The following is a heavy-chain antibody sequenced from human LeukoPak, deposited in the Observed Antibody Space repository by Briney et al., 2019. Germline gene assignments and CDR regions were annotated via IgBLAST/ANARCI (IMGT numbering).Heavy chain of an antibody. V-gene: IGHV1-69*13. CDR2: IIPIFGTA. D-gene: IGHD4-17*01. CDR3: ARGVSVTTGNY. CDR1: GGTFSSYA. J-gene: IGHJ4*02. Sequence: GASVKVSCKASGGTFSSYAISWVRQAPGQGLEWMGGIIPIFGTANYAQKFQGRVAITADESTSTAYMELSSLRSEDTAVYYCARGVSVTTGNYWGQGTLVTVSS.